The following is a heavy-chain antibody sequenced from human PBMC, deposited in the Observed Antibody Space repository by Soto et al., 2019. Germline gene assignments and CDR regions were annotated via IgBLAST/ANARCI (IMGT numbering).Heavy chain of an antibody. CDR1: GFTFSSYA. Sequence: PGGSLRLSCGASGFTFSSYAMHWVGRVPGKGLEWVTLISYDGSKKFYADSVKGRFTISRDQSKNTLYLQMNSLRAEDTASYYCARDNAPVAGTSLPGYWGQGTLVTVSS. D-gene: IGHD6-19*01. J-gene: IGHJ4*02. CDR3: ARDNAPVAGTSLPGY. CDR2: ISYDGSKK. V-gene: IGHV3-30*01.